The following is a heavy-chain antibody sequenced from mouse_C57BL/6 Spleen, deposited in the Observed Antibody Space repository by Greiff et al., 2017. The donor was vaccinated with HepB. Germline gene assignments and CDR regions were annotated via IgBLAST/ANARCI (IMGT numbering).Heavy chain of an antibody. CDR2: INPNNGGT. CDR1: GYTFTDYN. D-gene: IGHD1-1*01. J-gene: IGHJ2*01. Sequence: EVKVVESGPELVKPGASVKIPCKASGYTFTDYNMDWVKQSHGKSLEWIGDINPNNGGTIYNQKFKGKATLTVDKSSSTAYMELRSLTSEDTAVYYCARSHYYGFDYWGQGTTLTVSS. CDR3: ARSHYYGFDY. V-gene: IGHV1-18*01.